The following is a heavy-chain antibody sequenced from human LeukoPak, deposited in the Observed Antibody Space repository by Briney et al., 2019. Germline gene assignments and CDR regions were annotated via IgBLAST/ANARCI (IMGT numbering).Heavy chain of an antibody. CDR3: AKTRDVIVVRGVYGMDV. Sequence: GGSLRLSCAASGFTFSSYAMHWVRQAPGKGLEWVSAISGSGGSTYYADSVKGRFTISRDNSKNPLCLQMNSLRAEDTAVYYCAKTRDVIVVRGVYGMDVWGQGTTVTVSS. CDR1: GFTFSSYA. CDR2: ISGSGGST. V-gene: IGHV3-23*01. J-gene: IGHJ6*02. D-gene: IGHD3-10*01.